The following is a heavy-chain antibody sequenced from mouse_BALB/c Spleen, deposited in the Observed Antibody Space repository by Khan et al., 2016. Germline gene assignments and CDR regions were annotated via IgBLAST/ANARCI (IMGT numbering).Heavy chain of an antibody. J-gene: IGHJ4*01. CDR3: SRWLLRYYAMDY. V-gene: IGHV9-3-1*01. Sequence: QIQLVQSGPELKKPGETVKISCKASGYTFTNYGMNWVKQAPGKGLKWMGWINTYTGEPTYADDFKGRFAFSLETSASTAYLQINNLKNEDTATYFWSRWLLRYYAMDYWGQGTSVTVSS. D-gene: IGHD2-3*01. CDR2: INTYTGEP. CDR1: GYTFTNYG.